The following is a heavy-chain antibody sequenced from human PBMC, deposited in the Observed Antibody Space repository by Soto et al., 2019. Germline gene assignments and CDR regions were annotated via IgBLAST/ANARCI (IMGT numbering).Heavy chain of an antibody. CDR2: INAGNGNT. D-gene: IGHD3-10*01. V-gene: IGHV1-3*01. CDR3: ARIRSITMVRGAKSDLDY. J-gene: IGHJ4*02. CDR1: SYTFTSYG. Sequence: SVKVSCKASSYTFTSYGISWVRQAPGQRLEWMGWINAGNGNTKYSQKFQGRVTITRDTSASTAYMELSSLRSEDTAVHYCARIRSITMVRGAKSDLDYWGQGTLVTVSS.